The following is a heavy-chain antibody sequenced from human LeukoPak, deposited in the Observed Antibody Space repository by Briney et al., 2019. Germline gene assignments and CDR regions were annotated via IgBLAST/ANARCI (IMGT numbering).Heavy chain of an antibody. V-gene: IGHV4-34*01. CDR1: GGSFSGYY. CDR2: INHSGST. J-gene: IGHJ4*02. Sequence: SDTLSLTCAVYGGSFSGYYWSWIRQPPGKGLEWIGEINHSGSTNYNPSLKSRVTISVDTSKNQFSLKLSSVTAADTAVYYCARVVGTAMVPFDYWGQGTLVTVSS. CDR3: ARVVGTAMVPFDY. D-gene: IGHD5-18*01.